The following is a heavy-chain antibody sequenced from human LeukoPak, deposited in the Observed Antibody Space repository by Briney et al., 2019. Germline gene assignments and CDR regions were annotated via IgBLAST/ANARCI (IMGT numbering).Heavy chain of an antibody. D-gene: IGHD6-19*01. CDR2: IYYSGST. Sequence: SETLSLTCTVSGGSISSYYWSWIRQPPGKGLEWIGYIYYSGSTNYNPSLKSRVTISVDTSKNQFSLKLSSVTAADTAVYYCASAVAGTFFGYWGQGTLVTVSS. CDR1: GGSISSYY. CDR3: ASAVAGTFFGY. J-gene: IGHJ4*02. V-gene: IGHV4-59*01.